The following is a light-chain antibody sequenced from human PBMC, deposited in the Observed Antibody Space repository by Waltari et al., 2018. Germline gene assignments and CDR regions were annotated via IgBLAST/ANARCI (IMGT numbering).Light chain of an antibody. CDR3: SSYAGSSSPRV. CDR1: KSAVGTYNL. V-gene: IGLV2-23*01. CDR2: EGN. Sequence: QSALIQPASVSGSPGQSIPMSRTETKSAVGTYNLVSWYKQHPGKAPKLMIYEGNKRPSGVSYRFSGSKSGNTTSLTISGLQAEDEADYYCSSYAGSSSPRVFGGGTKLTVL. J-gene: IGLJ3*02.